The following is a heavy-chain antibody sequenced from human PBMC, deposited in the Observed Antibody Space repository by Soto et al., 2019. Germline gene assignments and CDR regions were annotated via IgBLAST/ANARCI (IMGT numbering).Heavy chain of an antibody. Sequence: GGSLRLSCAASGFTFSSYAMSWVRQAPGKGLEWVSAISGSGGSTYYADSVKGRFTISRDNSKNTLYLQMNSLRAEDTAVYYCAKDRGYCSSTSCYVLGAWLRRSNCFDPWGQGTLVTVSS. CDR3: AKDRGYCSSTSCYVLGAWLRRSNCFDP. V-gene: IGHV3-23*01. D-gene: IGHD2-2*03. CDR2: ISGSGGST. J-gene: IGHJ5*02. CDR1: GFTFSSYA.